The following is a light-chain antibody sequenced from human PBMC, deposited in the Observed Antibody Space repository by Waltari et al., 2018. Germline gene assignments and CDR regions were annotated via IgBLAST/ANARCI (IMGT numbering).Light chain of an antibody. J-gene: IGLJ3*02. CDR2: EVS. CDR3: CSYAREDTPPWV. CDR1: SRDIGNYNY. V-gene: IGLV2-14*01. Sequence: QSALTQPASVSGSPGQSITISCTGTSRDIGNYNYVSWYQQHPGRAPKLIIYEVSNRPSGVSNRFSAFKSGNTASLTISGLQADDEAAYYCCSYAREDTPPWVFGGGTKLTVL.